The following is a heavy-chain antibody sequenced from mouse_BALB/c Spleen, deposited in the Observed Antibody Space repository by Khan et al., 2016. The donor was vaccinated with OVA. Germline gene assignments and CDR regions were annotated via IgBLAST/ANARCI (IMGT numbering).Heavy chain of an antibody. CDR3: VGEGAYHRSDGWFAY. J-gene: IGHJ3*01. Sequence: QIQLVQSGAELARPGASMKMSCKASGYTFTSYTMHWVRQRPGPAPEWIGNINPSNDYTNYNQNFKDKATLIVDKSSSTAYMQLSSLTSEDSAVXYLVGEGAYHRSDGWFAYWGQGTLVTVS. CDR1: GYTFTSYT. CDR2: INPSNDYT. V-gene: IGHV1-4*01. D-gene: IGHD2-14*01.